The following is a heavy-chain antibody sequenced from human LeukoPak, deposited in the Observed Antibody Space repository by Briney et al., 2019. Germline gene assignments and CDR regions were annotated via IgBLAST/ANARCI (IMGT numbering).Heavy chain of an antibody. CDR2: IYYSGTT. CDR3: AREEYHPWHFSFGY. Sequence: PSETLSLTCSVSGGSTSTSRYHWGWIRQPPGKGLEWIGSIYYSGTTYYNPSLKSRVSMSVGTSKNQFSLKLNSVTAADTAVYYRAREEYHPWHFSFGYWGQGTLVTVSS. CDR1: GGSTSTSRYH. J-gene: IGHJ4*01. V-gene: IGHV4-39*07. D-gene: IGHD1-14*01.